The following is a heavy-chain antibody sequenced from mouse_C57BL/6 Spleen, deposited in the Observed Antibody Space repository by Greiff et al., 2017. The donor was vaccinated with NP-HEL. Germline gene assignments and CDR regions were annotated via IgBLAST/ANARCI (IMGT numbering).Heavy chain of an antibody. CDR1: GYSITSGYY. Sequence: EVQVVESGPGLVKPSQSLSLTCSVTGYSITSGYYWNWIRQFPGNKLEWMGYISYDGSNNYNPSLKTRISITRDTSKNQFFLKLNAVTTEDTATYYWARDTRYFDYWGQGTTRTVSS. J-gene: IGHJ2*01. CDR2: ISYDGSN. V-gene: IGHV3-6*01. D-gene: IGHD2-12*01. CDR3: ARDTRYFDY.